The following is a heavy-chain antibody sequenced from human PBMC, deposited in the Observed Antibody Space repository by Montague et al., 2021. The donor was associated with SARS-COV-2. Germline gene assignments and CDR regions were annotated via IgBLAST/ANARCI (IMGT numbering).Heavy chain of an antibody. V-gene: IGHV4-61*01. D-gene: IGHD1-14*01. CDR2: IYYTGST. Sequence: SETLSLTCTVSGGPVSSGSYYWSWIRQSPGKGLQSIGYIYYTGSTNYNPSLQSRVTISVDSPKNQFSVRLSSVTAADTAVYYCARLSGITSWYCDYWGQGTLVTVSS. CDR1: GGPVSSGSYY. J-gene: IGHJ4*02. CDR3: ARLSGITSWYCDY.